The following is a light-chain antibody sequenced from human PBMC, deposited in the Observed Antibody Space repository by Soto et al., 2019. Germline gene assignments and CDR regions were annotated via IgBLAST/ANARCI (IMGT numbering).Light chain of an antibody. J-gene: IGKJ4*01. Sequence: EIVLTQSPGTLSLSPGERAALSCRASQSVSSSTSLAWYQQKTGQAPRLLIYGASSRAVGVPDRCSGSGSGTDFTLTFSRLDPEDFAVYYSLQYGDSPLTFGGGTKVE. CDR1: QSVSSSTS. V-gene: IGKV3-20*01. CDR2: GAS. CDR3: LQYGDSPLT.